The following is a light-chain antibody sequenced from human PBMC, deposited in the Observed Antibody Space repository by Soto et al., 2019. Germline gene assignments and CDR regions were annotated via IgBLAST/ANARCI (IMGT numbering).Light chain of an antibody. CDR1: SSDVGGYNS. CDR3: SSFTSSMTNV. Sequence: VLTQPASVSGSPGQSITISCTGTSSDVGGYNSVSWYQQHPGKAPKLILYDVTDRPSGVSYRFSGSKSGNTASLTVSGLQAADEADYFCSSFTSSMTNVFGSGTKVTVL. CDR2: DVT. J-gene: IGLJ1*01. V-gene: IGLV2-14*01.